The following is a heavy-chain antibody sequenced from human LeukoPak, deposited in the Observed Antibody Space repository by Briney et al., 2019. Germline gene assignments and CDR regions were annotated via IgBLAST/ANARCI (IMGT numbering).Heavy chain of an antibody. J-gene: IGHJ4*02. CDR2: IYYSGST. Sequence: SQTLSLTCTVSGGSISSGGYYWSWIRQHPGKGLEWIGYIYYSGSTYYNPSLKSRVTISVDTSKNQFSLKLSFVTAADTAVYYCARGGRCSGGSCYSSPFDYWGQGTLVTVSS. CDR1: GGSISSGGYY. V-gene: IGHV4-31*03. CDR3: ARGGRCSGGSCYSSPFDY. D-gene: IGHD2-15*01.